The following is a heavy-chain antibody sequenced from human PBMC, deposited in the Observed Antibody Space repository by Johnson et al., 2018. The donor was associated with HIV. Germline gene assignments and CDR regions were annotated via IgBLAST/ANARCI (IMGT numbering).Heavy chain of an antibody. D-gene: IGHD3/OR15-3a*01. J-gene: IGHJ3*02. CDR2: IDTEGSGT. Sequence: VQLVESGGRLVQPGGSLRLSCAASGFSFSTYWMHWVRRVPGKGLVWVSRIDTEGSGTTYADSVKGRFTISRDNSKNTLYLQVNSLRVEDTALYYCTKDRSEAGLYDAFDIWGQGTRVTVSS. CDR1: GFSFSTYW. V-gene: IGHV3-74*03. CDR3: TKDRSEAGLYDAFDI.